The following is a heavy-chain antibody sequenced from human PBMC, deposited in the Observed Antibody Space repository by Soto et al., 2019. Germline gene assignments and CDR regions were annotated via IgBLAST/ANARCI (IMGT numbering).Heavy chain of an antibody. CDR2: MNAKSGDT. CDR1: GYTFSDFD. V-gene: IGHV1-8*01. J-gene: IGHJ6*02. Sequence: QAHLEQSGAEVKRPGASVKVSCKASGYTFSDFDINWLRQASGQGPEWMGWMNAKSGDTFFAQRFQGKFNMTWDNSLITASMELSSLTSDDTAMYCCGRGNPFNYAGFDVWAQGTTVAVS. CDR3: GRGNPFNYAGFDV. D-gene: IGHD3-16*01.